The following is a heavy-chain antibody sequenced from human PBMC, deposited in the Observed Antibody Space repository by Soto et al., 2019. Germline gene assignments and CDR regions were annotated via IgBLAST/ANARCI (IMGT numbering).Heavy chain of an antibody. D-gene: IGHD2-2*01. V-gene: IGHV3-9*01. CDR1: GFTFDDYA. CDR3: AKGLGYCSSARCYWDPTLAAFDI. J-gene: IGHJ3*02. CDR2: ISWNSGSI. Sequence: EVQLVESGGGLVQPGRSLRLSCAASGFTFDDYAMHWVRQAPGKGLEWVSGISWNSGSIGYAESVKGRFTISRDNAKNSLNLQMKSLRAEDTALYYCAKGLGYCSSARCYWDPTLAAFDIWGQGTMVTVAS.